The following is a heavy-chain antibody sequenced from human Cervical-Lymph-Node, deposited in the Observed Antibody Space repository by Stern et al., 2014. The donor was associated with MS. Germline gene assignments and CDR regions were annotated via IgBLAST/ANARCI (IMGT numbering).Heavy chain of an antibody. Sequence: VQLVESGGGVVQPGRSLRLSCAASGFTFSSYAMHWVRQAPGKGLEWVAVISYDGSNKYYADSVKGRFTISRDNSKNTLYLQMNSLRAEDTAVYYCVKSRYGDYYYYGMDVWGQGTTVTVSS. CDR1: GFTFSSYA. J-gene: IGHJ6*02. CDR3: VKSRYGDYYYYGMDV. V-gene: IGHV3-30-3*01. D-gene: IGHD4-17*01. CDR2: ISYDGSNK.